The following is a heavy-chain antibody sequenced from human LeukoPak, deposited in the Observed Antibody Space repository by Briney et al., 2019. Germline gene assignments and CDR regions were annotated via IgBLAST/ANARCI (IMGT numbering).Heavy chain of an antibody. V-gene: IGHV3-23*01. D-gene: IGHD3-3*01. Sequence: GGSLRLSCAASGFTFSSYAMSWVRQAPGKGLEWVSAISGSGGSTYYADSVKGRFPISRDNSKNTLYLQMNSLRAEDTAVYYCAKDGNFGPKHVNWFDPWGQGTLVTVSS. CDR1: GFTFSSYA. CDR3: AKDGNFGPKHVNWFDP. J-gene: IGHJ5*02. CDR2: ISGSGGST.